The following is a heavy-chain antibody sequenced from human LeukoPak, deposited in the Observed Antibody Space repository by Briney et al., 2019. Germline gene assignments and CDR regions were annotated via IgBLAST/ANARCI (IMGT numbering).Heavy chain of an antibody. CDR2: IYYSGSI. J-gene: IGHJ5*02. Sequence: SETLSLTCTVSGGSISSSSYYWGWIRQPPGKGLEWIGSIYYSGSIYYNPSLKSRVTISVDTSKNQLSLKLRSVTAADTAVYYCARVAIPTVTKGGYNWFDPWGQGTLVTVSS. CDR3: ARVAIPTVTKGGYNWFDP. V-gene: IGHV4-39*07. CDR1: GGSISSSSYY. D-gene: IGHD4-17*01.